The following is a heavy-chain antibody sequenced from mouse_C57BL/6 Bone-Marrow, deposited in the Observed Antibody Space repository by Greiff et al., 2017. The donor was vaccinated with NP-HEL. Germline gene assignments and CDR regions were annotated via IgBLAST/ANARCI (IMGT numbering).Heavy chain of an antibody. CDR1: GYTFTNYW. V-gene: IGHV1-63*01. J-gene: IGHJ2*01. CDR3: ARGGLFYYFDY. Sequence: QVHVKQSGAELVRPGTSVKMSCKASGYTFTNYWIGWAKQRPGHGLEWIGDIYPGGGYTNYNEKFKGKATLTADKSSSTAYMQFSSLTSEDSAIYYCARGGLFYYFDYWGQGTTLTVSS. D-gene: IGHD6-1*01. CDR2: IYPGGGYT.